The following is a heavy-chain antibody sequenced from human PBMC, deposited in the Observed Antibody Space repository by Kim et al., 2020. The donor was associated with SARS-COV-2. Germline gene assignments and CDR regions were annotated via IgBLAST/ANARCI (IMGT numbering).Heavy chain of an antibody. CDR3: ARAWYYDSSGSNWFDP. D-gene: IGHD3-22*01. CDR2: IIPIFGTA. J-gene: IGHJ5*02. CDR1: GGTFSSYA. V-gene: IGHV1-69*13. Sequence: SVKVSCKASGGTFSSYAISWVRQAPGQGLEWMGGIIPIFGTANYAQKFQGRVTITADESTSTAYMELSSLRSEDTAVYYCARAWYYDSSGSNWFDPWGQGTLVTVSS.